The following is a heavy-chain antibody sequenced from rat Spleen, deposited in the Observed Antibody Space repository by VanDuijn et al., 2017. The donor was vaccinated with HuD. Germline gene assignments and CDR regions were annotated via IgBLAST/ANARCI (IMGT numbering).Heavy chain of an antibody. J-gene: IGHJ4*01. V-gene: IGHV5-27*01. CDR3: TRVDGYYRTMDA. D-gene: IGHD1-12*03. CDR1: GFTFSSFP. CDR2: ISSGGGGI. Sequence: EVQLVESGGGLVQPGRSLKLSCAASGFTFSSFPMAWVRQAPKKGLEWVAYISSGGGGIYYPDSVQGRFTISRHNAKSTLYLEMDSLRSEDTATYYCTRVDGYYRTMDAWGQGTSVTVSS.